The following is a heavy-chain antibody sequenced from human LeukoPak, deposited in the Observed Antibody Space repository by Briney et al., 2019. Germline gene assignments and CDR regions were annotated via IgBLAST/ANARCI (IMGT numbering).Heavy chain of an antibody. J-gene: IGHJ4*02. Sequence: ASETLSLTCTVSGGSISSYYWGWIRQPPGMGLEWIGYIYYSGSTNYNPSLKSRVTISVDTSKNQFSLKLSSVTAADTAVYYCARGSPASLYYYDSSGPLFDYWGQGTLVTVSS. CDR2: IYYSGST. CDR3: ARGSPASLYYYDSSGPLFDY. V-gene: IGHV4-59*01. CDR1: GGSISSYY. D-gene: IGHD3-22*01.